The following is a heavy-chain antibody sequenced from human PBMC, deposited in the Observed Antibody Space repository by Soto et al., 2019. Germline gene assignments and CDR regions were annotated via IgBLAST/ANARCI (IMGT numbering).Heavy chain of an antibody. Sequence: PSDTLSLTCAVCGGSFSGYDWSWIRQPPGKGLEWIGEINHSGSTNYNPSLKSRVTISVDTSKNQFSLKLSSVTAADTAVYYCARGRSSGFGVAPTDYWGQGTLVTFSS. J-gene: IGHJ4*02. V-gene: IGHV4-34*01. CDR1: GGSFSGYD. CDR2: INHSGST. D-gene: IGHD6-19*01. CDR3: ARGRSSGFGVAPTDY.